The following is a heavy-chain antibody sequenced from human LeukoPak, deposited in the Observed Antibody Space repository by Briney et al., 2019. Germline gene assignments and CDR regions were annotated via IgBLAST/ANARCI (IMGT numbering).Heavy chain of an antibody. J-gene: IGHJ4*02. CDR3: ARHLAAISRYFDY. CDR2: INHSGST. V-gene: IGHV4-34*01. D-gene: IGHD2-15*01. CDR1: GGSFSGYY. Sequence: SETLSLTCAVYGGSFSGYYWSWIRQPPGKGLEWIGEINHSGSTNYNPSLKSRVTISVDTSKNQFSLKLSSVTAADTAFYYCARHLAAISRYFDYWGQGTLVTVSS.